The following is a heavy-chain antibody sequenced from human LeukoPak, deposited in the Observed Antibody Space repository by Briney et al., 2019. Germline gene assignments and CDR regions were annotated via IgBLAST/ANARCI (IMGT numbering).Heavy chain of an antibody. CDR1: GGSFSGYY. J-gene: IGHJ5*02. CDR2: INHSGST. D-gene: IGHD3-3*01. CDR3: ARVYYDFWSGSPMSWFDP. V-gene: IGHV4-34*01. Sequence: SETLSLTCAVYGGSFSGYYWSWIRQPPGKGLEWIGEINHSGSTNYNPSLKSRVTISVDTSKNQFSLKLSSVTAADTAVYYCARVYYDFWSGSPMSWFDPWGQGTLVTVSS.